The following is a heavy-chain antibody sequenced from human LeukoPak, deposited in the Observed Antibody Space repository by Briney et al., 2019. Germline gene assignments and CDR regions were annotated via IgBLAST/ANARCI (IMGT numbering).Heavy chain of an antibody. CDR3: ARRATTERGHSYGLDF. J-gene: IGHJ4*02. CDR2: IGSSGSYI. Sequence: WGSLRRSCEVSGFTFSSYHMNWVRQAPGKGLEWVSSIGSSGSYIYYADSLTGRFTISRDNAKNSLYLQMNSLRAEDTAMYYCARRATTERGHSYGLDFWGQGTLVTDCS. V-gene: IGHV3-21*01. CDR1: GFTFSSYH. D-gene: IGHD5-18*01.